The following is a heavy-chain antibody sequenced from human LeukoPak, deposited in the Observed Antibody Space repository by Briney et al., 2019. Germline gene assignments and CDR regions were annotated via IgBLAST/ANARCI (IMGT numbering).Heavy chain of an antibody. Sequence: GASVKVSCKASGYTFTGRYIHWVRQAPGQGLEWMGWINPNSGGTNYTQKFQGRVTMTRDTSISTAYMGLSRLRSDDTAVYYCATVVVPAAAWFDPWGQGTLVTVSS. CDR3: ATVVVPAAAWFDP. J-gene: IGHJ5*02. CDR1: GYTFTGRY. D-gene: IGHD2-2*01. V-gene: IGHV1-2*02. CDR2: INPNSGGT.